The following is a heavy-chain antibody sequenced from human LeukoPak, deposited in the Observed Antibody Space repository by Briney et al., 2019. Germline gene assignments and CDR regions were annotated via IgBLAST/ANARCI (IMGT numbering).Heavy chain of an antibody. CDR3: AREIYCSASSCTGGVFDI. J-gene: IGHJ3*02. Sequence: TGGSLRLSCAASGFTVSSNYMSWVRQAPGKGLEWVSVIYSGGSTYYADSVKGRFTISRDNSKNTLYLQMTSLRVEDTAVYYCAREIYCSASSCTGGVFDIWGQGTMVTVSS. CDR1: GFTVSSNY. D-gene: IGHD2-15*01. CDR2: IYSGGST. V-gene: IGHV3-53*01.